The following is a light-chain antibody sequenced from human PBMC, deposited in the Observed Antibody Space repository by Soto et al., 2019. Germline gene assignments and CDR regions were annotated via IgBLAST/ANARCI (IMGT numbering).Light chain of an antibody. CDR3: QQYGSSPYT. V-gene: IGKV3-20*01. CDR2: AAI. CDR1: QSVRGNF. Sequence: EIVLTQSPATLSLSPGERAALSCRASQSVRGNFLAWYQQKPGQPPRLLIYAAISRATGIPERFSGSGSETDFTLTIYRLEPEDFAVYYCQQYGSSPYTFGQGTKLEIK. J-gene: IGKJ2*01.